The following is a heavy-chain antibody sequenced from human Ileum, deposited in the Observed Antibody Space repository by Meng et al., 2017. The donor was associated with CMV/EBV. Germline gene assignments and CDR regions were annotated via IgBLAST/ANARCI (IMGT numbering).Heavy chain of an antibody. V-gene: IGHV3-72*01. J-gene: IGHJ3*02. D-gene: IGHD1-26*01. Sequence: GGSLRLSCVGSGFTFSDHYIDWVRQAPGKGPEWVGRAGSKANSDTKEYGASVKGRFTISRDDSKSSLYLQMNSLKTEDTAVYYCTRGHSGLNIYAFDIWGQGTMVTVSS. CDR2: AGSKANSDTK. CDR3: TRGHSGLNIYAFDI. CDR1: GFTFSDHY.